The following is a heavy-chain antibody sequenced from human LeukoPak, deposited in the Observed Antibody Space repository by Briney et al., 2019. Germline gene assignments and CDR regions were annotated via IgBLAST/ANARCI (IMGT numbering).Heavy chain of an antibody. Sequence: ASVTVSCKASGYTFTGYYMHWVRQAPGQGLEWMGWINPNSGGTNYAQKFQGRVTMTRDTSISTAYMELSRLRSDDTAVYYCARYYDILTGLDYWGQGTLVTVSS. D-gene: IGHD3-9*01. CDR2: INPNSGGT. CDR3: ARYYDILTGLDY. CDR1: GYTFTGYY. J-gene: IGHJ4*02. V-gene: IGHV1-2*02.